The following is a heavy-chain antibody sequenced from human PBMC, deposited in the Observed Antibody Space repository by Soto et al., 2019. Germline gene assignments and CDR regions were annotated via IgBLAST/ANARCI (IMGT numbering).Heavy chain of an antibody. CDR2: ISSTGSTI. Sequence: GGSLRLSCAASGFTFSDYYMSWIRQAPGKGLEWVSYISSTGSTIYDADSVRGRFTISRDNTKKSLFLQMNSLRADDTAVYYCVRLRGGEYSPSYYYGIDVWGQGTLVTVPS. CDR1: GFTFSDYY. J-gene: IGHJ6*02. CDR3: VRLRGGEYSPSYYYGIDV. V-gene: IGHV3-11*01. D-gene: IGHD2-15*01.